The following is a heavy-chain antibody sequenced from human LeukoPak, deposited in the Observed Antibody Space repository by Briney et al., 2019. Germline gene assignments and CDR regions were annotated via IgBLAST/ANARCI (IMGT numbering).Heavy chain of an antibody. D-gene: IGHD2-15*01. CDR2: ITGSGGST. CDR1: GFIIRYDG. CDR3: AKNLLGSEAYSWYFDL. Sequence: GGLLILCSGSSGFIIRYDGMSWVRQAPGKGLEWVSSITGSGGSTYVDSVKGRFTISRDNSKNTLYLQMNSLRAEDTAVYYCAKNLLGSEAYSWYFDLWGRGTLVTVSS. J-gene: IGHJ2*01. V-gene: IGHV3-23*01.